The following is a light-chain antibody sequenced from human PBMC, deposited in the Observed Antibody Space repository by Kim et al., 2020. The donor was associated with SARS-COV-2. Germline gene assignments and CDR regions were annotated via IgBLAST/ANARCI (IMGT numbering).Light chain of an antibody. Sequence: EYAEKKATLPCRTSQSVSTNLAWYQEQPGQAPRLLIYGTSNRATGILARFSGSGSGTEFTLTISSLQSEDFAIYYCQQYNRWPPYIFGQGTKLEI. CDR2: GTS. CDR3: QQYNRWPPYI. J-gene: IGKJ2*01. CDR1: QSVSTN. V-gene: IGKV3-15*01.